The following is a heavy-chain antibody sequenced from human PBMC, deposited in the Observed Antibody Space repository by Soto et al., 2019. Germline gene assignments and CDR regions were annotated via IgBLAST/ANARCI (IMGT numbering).Heavy chain of an antibody. CDR3: AREPGAADY. Sequence: EVQLVESGGGLVQPGGSLRLSCAASGFTVSTKYMSWVRQAPGKGLEWVSVIYSGGSTFYADPVRGRFTTSRDKSKNTVKLQMDSLRAEDTAVYYCAREPGAADYWGQGTLVTGSS. V-gene: IGHV3-66*01. CDR1: GFTVSTKY. J-gene: IGHJ4*02. CDR2: IYSGGST. D-gene: IGHD7-27*01.